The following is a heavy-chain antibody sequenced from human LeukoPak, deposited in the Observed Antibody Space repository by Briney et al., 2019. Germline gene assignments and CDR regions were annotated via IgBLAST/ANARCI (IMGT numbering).Heavy chain of an antibody. CDR1: GFTFSSYA. CDR3: AKDLSWSWNLDV. J-gene: IGHJ6*04. CDR2: ISGSGGST. D-gene: IGHD1-1*01. V-gene: IGHV3-23*01. Sequence: GGSLRLSCAASGFTFSSYAMSWVRQAPGKGLEWVSAISGSGGSTYYADSVKGWFTISRDNSKNTLYLQMNSLRAEDTAVYYCAKDLSWSWNLDVWGRGTTVTVSS.